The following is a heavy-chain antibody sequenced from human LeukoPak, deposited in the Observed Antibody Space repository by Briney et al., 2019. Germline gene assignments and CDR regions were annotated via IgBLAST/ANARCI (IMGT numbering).Heavy chain of an antibody. V-gene: IGHV4-61*02. CDR2: IYASGFT. D-gene: IGHD2-15*01. CDR1: GASISSGSSS. CDR3: ASPLFCSGGTCFDY. J-gene: IGHJ4*02. Sequence: PSQTLSLTCTVSGASISSGSSSWTWLRQPAGKGLEWIGRIYASGFTNYNPSLGSRVTISVDTSKNQFSLNLNSVTAADTAMYYCASPLFCSGGTCFDYWGQGALVTVSS.